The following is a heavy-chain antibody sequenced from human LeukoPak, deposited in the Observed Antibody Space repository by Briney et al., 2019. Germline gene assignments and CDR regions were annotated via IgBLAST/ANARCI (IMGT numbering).Heavy chain of an antibody. J-gene: IGHJ4*02. CDR3: ARVKGITMVFVY. D-gene: IGHD3-10*01. CDR1: VYTFTSYD. V-gene: IGHV1-8*01. Sequence: ASVKVSCKASVYTFTSYDINWVRQATGQGLEWMGWMNPNSGNTGYAQKFQGRVTMTRNTSISTAYMELSSLRSEDTAVYYCARVKGITMVFVYWGQGTLVTVSS. CDR2: MNPNSGNT.